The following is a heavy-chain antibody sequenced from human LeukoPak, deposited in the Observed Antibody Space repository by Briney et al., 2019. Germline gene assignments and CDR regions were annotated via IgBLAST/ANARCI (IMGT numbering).Heavy chain of an antibody. J-gene: IGHJ6*03. CDR3: ARRPRKIVGASYYYYMDV. CDR1: GGSFSGYY. D-gene: IGHD1-26*01. V-gene: IGHV4-34*01. CDR2: INHSGST. Sequence: SETLSLTCAVYGGSFSGYYWSWIRQPPGKGLEWIGEINHSGSTNFNPSLKSRVTISVDTSKNQFSLKLSSVTAADTAVYYCARRPRKIVGASYYYYMDVWGKGTTVTISS.